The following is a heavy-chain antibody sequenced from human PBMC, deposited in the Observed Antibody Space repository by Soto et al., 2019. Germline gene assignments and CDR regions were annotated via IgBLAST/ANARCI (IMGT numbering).Heavy chain of an antibody. Sequence: ASVKVSCKASGYTFTNYALHWVRQAHGQRLEYMGWINAGNGHTRYSQRFQGRVSFTRDTSATTVYMEMSSLRSEDTAVYYCAGGFGGYFDEPSGYWGQGALVTVSS. D-gene: IGHD3-22*01. CDR1: GYTFTNYA. CDR2: INAGNGHT. CDR3: AGGFGGYFDEPSGY. J-gene: IGHJ4*02. V-gene: IGHV1-3*01.